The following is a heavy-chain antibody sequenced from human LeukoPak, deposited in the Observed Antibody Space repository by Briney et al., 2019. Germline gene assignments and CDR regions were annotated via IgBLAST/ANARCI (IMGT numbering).Heavy chain of an antibody. CDR2: ISSSSSYI. V-gene: IGHV3-21*04. Sequence: PGGSLRLSCAASGFTFSSYSMNWVRQAPGKGLEWVSSISSSSSYIYYADSVKGRFTISRDNSKNTLYLQMNSLRAEDTAVYYCARECSGGSCYRSSGMDVWGQGTTVTVSS. D-gene: IGHD2-15*01. CDR1: GFTFSSYS. J-gene: IGHJ6*02. CDR3: ARECSGGSCYRSSGMDV.